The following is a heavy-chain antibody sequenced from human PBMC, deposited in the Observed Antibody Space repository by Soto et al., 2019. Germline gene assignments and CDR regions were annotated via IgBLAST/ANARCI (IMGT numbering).Heavy chain of an antibody. V-gene: IGHV1-2*04. J-gene: IGHJ6*02. CDR3: ARGILGYCSSTTCHTCAYYYYYGMDV. D-gene: IGHD2-2*02. Sequence: ASVEVSCQGSWYTFTGYYMHWVRQAPGQGLEWMGWINPNSGGTNYAQKFQGWVPMTRDTSISTAYMKLSRLRSDDTSVYYCARGILGYCSSTTCHTCAYYYYYGMDVWGQGSTVTVSS. CDR2: INPNSGGT. CDR1: WYTFTGYY.